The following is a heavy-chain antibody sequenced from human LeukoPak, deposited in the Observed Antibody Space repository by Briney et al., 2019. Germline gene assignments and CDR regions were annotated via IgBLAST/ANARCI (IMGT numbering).Heavy chain of an antibody. V-gene: IGHV1-2*06. CDR1: GYTFTGYY. D-gene: IGHD6-6*01. J-gene: IGHJ3*02. Sequence: ASVKVSCKASGYTFTGYYMHWVRQAPGQGLEWMGRINPNSGGTNYAQKFQGRVTMTRDTSISTAYMELSRLRPDDTAVYYCATLVEYSSSSNAFDIWGQGTMVTVSS. CDR3: ATLVEYSSSSNAFDI. CDR2: INPNSGGT.